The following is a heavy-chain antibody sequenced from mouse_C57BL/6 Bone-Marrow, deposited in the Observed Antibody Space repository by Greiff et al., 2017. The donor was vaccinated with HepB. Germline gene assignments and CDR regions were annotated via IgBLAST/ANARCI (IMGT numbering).Heavy chain of an antibody. CDR3: AINNYYGSSYEAMDY. J-gene: IGHJ4*01. CDR2: ISYSGST. D-gene: IGHD1-1*01. CDR1: GYSITSGYD. V-gene: IGHV3-1*01. Sequence: DVQLQESGPGMVKPSQSLSLTCTVTGYSITSGYDWHWIRHFPGNKLEWMGYISYSGSTNYNPSLKSRISITHDTSKNHFFLKLNSVTTEDTATYYCAINNYYGSSYEAMDYWGQGTSVTVSS.